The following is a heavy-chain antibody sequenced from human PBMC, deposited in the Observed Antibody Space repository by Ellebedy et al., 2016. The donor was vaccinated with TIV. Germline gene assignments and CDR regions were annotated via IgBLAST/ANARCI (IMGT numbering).Heavy chain of an antibody. J-gene: IGHJ6*02. CDR2: IIPIFGTA. V-gene: IGHV1-69*13. CDR1: GGTFSSYA. D-gene: IGHD5-18*01. Sequence: SVKVSCXASGGTFSSYAISWVRQAPGQGLEWMGGIIPIFGTANYAQKFQGRVTITADESTSTAYMELSSLRSEDTAVYYCARDLGYSYGPVGYYYGMDVWGQGTTVTVSS. CDR3: ARDLGYSYGPVGYYYGMDV.